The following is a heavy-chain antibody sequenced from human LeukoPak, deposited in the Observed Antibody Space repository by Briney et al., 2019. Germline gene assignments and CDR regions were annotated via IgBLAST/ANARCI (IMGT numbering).Heavy chain of an antibody. J-gene: IGHJ5*02. Sequence: SETLSLTCTVSGGSFSSGSYYWSWIRQPPGKGLEWIGYIYYSGSTNYNPSLKSRVTISVDTSKNQFSLKLSSVTAADTAVYYCARDKSTTHWFDPWGQGTLVTVSS. CDR2: IYYSGST. D-gene: IGHD1-1*01. CDR1: GGSFSSGSYY. CDR3: ARDKSTTHWFDP. V-gene: IGHV4-61*01.